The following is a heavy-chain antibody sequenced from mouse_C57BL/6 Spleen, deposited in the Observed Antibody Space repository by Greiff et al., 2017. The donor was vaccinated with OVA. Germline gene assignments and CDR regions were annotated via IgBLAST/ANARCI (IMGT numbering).Heavy chain of an antibody. V-gene: IGHV5-4*01. CDR2: ISDGGSYT. D-gene: IGHD1-1*01. CDR3: ARDGYGSSPYYYAMDY. Sequence: EVQGVESGGGLVKPGGSLKLSCAASGFTFSSYAMSWVRQTPEKRLEWVATISDGGSYTYYPDNVKGRFTISRDNAKNNLYLQMSHLKSEDTAMYYCARDGYGSSPYYYAMDYWGQGTSGTVSS. CDR1: GFTFSSYA. J-gene: IGHJ4*01.